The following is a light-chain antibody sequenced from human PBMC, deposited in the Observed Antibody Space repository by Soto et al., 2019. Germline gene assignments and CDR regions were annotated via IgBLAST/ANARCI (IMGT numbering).Light chain of an antibody. CDR3: LQHKTYPYT. CDR1: QGIRHY. V-gene: IGKV1-17*01. J-gene: IGKJ2*01. CDR2: VAS. Sequence: IQMTQSPSSLSASVGDTVTVTCRASQGIRHYLNWFQQKPGKAPQRLISVASTLQSGVPSRFSGSGSGTEFTLTISSLQPEDSATYYCLQHKTYPYTFGQGTKLEIK.